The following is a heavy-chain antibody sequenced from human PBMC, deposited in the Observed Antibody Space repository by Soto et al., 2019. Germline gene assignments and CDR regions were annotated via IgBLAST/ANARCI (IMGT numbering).Heavy chain of an antibody. V-gene: IGHV1-69*01. D-gene: IGHD6-13*01. J-gene: IGHJ5*02. Sequence: QVQLVQSGAEVKKPGSSVKVSCKASGGTFSSYAISWVRQAPGQGLEWMGGIIPIFGTANYAQKFQGRVTITADESTSTDYMELGSLRSEDTAVYYCAREDSRAEDVGDNGFDPWGQGTLVTVSS. CDR1: GGTFSSYA. CDR2: IIPIFGTA. CDR3: AREDSRAEDVGDNGFDP.